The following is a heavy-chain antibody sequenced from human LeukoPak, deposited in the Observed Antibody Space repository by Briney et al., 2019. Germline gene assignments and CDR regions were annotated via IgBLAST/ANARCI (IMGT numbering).Heavy chain of an antibody. D-gene: IGHD3-10*01. V-gene: IGHV4-59*01. J-gene: IGHJ6*03. CDR1: GGSISSYY. CDR3: ARDNPHLWFGERAHYMDV. CDR2: IYYSGCT. Sequence: SETLSLTCTVSGGSISSYYWSWIRQPPGKGLEWIGYIYYSGCTNYNPSLKSRVTISVDTSKNQFSLKLSSVTAADTAVYYCARDNPHLWFGERAHYMDVWGKGTTVTISS.